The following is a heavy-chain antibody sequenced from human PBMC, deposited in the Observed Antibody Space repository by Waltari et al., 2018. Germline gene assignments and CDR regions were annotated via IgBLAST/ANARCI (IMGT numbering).Heavy chain of an antibody. CDR2: ISSGASTI. J-gene: IGHJ4*02. D-gene: IGHD1-26*01. CDR3: ARGEGGANEY. V-gene: IGHV3-48*03. CDR1: GFTFRNYE. Sequence: EVQLVESGGGLVQPGGSLRLFCAASGFTFRNYEMNWVRQAPGKGVEWVSYISSGASTIYYADSVKGRFTISRDNAKNSVYLQMNSLRVEDTAIYYCARGEGGANEYWGQGSLVTVSS.